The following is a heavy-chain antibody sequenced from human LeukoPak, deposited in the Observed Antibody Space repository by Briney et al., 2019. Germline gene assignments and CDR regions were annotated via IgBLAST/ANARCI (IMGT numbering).Heavy chain of an antibody. J-gene: IGHJ4*02. D-gene: IGHD5-12*01. CDR2: INAGNGNT. Sequence: ASVKVSCKASGYTFTSYAMHWVRQAPGQRLEWMGWINAGNGNTKYSQKFQGRVTITRDTSASTAYMELSSLRSEDTAVYYCARDRSGYDRIPSYWGQGTLVTVPS. CDR3: ARDRSGYDRIPSY. V-gene: IGHV1-3*01. CDR1: GYTFTSYA.